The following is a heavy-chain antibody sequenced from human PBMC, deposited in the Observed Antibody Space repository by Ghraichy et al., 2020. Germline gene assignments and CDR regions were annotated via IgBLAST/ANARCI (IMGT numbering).Heavy chain of an antibody. D-gene: IGHD6-13*01. J-gene: IGHJ6*02. CDR1: GFTFSSYG. V-gene: IGHV3-30*18. CDR3: AKDLAAAGKDYYYGMDV. CDR2: ISYDGSNK. Sequence: LSLTCAASGFTFSSYGMHWVRQAPGKGLEWVAVISYDGSNKYYADSVKGRFTISRDNSKNTLYLQMNSLRAEDTAVYYCAKDLAAAGKDYYYGMDVWGQGTTVTVSS.